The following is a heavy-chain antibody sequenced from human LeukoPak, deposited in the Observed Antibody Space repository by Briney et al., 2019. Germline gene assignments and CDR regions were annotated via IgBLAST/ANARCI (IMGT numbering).Heavy chain of an antibody. Sequence: GGSLRLSCAASGFTFDDYGMSWVRQPPGKGLEWVTGINWNGGSTGYADSVKGRFTISRDIAKNSLYLQMNSLRAEDTALYYCARGYCSGNTCFPFGYWGQGTLVTVSS. CDR3: ARGYCSGNTCFPFGY. CDR1: GFTFDDYG. V-gene: IGHV3-20*04. J-gene: IGHJ4*02. D-gene: IGHD2-15*01. CDR2: INWNGGST.